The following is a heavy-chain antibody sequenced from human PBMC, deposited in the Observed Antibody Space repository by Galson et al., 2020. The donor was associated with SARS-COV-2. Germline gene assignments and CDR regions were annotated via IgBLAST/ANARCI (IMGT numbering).Heavy chain of an antibody. V-gene: IGHV3-21*06. D-gene: IGHD6-19*01. CDR2: ISGSGSYI. Sequence: GGSLRLSCAASGFTFSTYSLKWVRQAPGKGLEWISSISGSGSYISYADSVKGRFTISRDNAENSLFLQMTSLRAEDTGVYYCAKEAGDRYFDYWGQGTLVTVSS. J-gene: IGHJ4*02. CDR3: AKEAGDRYFDY. CDR1: GFTFSTYS.